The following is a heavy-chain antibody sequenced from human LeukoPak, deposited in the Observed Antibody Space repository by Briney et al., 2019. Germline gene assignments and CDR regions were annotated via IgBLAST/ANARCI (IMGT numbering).Heavy chain of an antibody. D-gene: IGHD1-14*01. CDR1: GFTLSDYY. V-gene: IGHV3-11*04. CDR3: ARDEGTPST. J-gene: IGHJ5*02. Sequence: GGSLRLSCVAYGFTLSDYYMRWVRQAPGKGLEWLSDISGTGTTTHSADSVKGRFTISRDNAKNSLYLQMNSLRAEDTAVYYCARDEGTPSTWGQGTLVTVSS. CDR2: ISGTGTTT.